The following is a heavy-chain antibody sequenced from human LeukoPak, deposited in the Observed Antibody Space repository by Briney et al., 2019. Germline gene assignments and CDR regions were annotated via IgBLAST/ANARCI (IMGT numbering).Heavy chain of an antibody. CDR2: INPSGGST. V-gene: IGHV1-46*01. CDR3: AREGLYCSSTSCYGYNWFDP. Sequence: ASVKVSCKASGYTFTGYYMHWVRQAPGQGLEWMGIINPSGGSTSYAQKFQGRVTMTRDTSTSTVYMELSSLRSEDTAVYYCAREGLYCSSTSCYGYNWFDPWGQGTLVTVSS. D-gene: IGHD2-2*01. CDR1: GYTFTGYY. J-gene: IGHJ5*02.